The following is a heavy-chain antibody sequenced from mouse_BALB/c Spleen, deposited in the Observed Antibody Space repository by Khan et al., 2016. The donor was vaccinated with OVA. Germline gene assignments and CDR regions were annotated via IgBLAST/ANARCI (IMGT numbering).Heavy chain of an antibody. CDR1: GYSFTLYY. D-gene: IGHD2-14*01. CDR3: ARGYDFFAY. V-gene: IGHV1-26*01. J-gene: IGHJ3*01. Sequence: EVQLQQSGPDLVKPGASVKISCKASGYSFTLYYMTWVKQSHGKSLEWIGRVNPNTGGSYYNQEFKGKAILTVDKSSNTAYMERHSLTSDDSAVYYCARGYDFFAYWGQGTLVTVSA. CDR2: VNPNTGGS.